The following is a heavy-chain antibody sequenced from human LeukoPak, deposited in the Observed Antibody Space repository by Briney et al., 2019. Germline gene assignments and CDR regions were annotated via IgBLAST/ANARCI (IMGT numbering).Heavy chain of an antibody. D-gene: IGHD5-18*01. J-gene: IGHJ4*02. Sequence: GGSLRLYCAASGFPFSSHAMNWVRQAPGRGLEWVSGVSGSGESTYYADSVKGRFTISSDTSKLMLYLQMNSLGAEDTAVYYCAKGFTSTALFDYWGQGTLVTVSS. CDR1: GFPFSSHA. V-gene: IGHV3-23*01. CDR3: AKGFTSTALFDY. CDR2: VSGSGEST.